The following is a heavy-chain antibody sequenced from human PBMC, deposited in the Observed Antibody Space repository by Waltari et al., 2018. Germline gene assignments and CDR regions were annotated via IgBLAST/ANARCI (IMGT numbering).Heavy chain of an antibody. V-gene: IGHV4-59*08. CDR1: GGSLSSYY. Sequence: QVQLQESGPGLVTPSEPLSLTCTVSGGSLSSYYWSWIRQPPGKGLEWIGYMYNSGSTNYNPSLKSRVTISVDTSNNQFSLILNSVTAGDTAVYYCARQGSGGRSFDYWGQGTLVTVSS. CDR2: MYNSGST. D-gene: IGHD2-15*01. CDR3: ARQGSGGRSFDY. J-gene: IGHJ4*02.